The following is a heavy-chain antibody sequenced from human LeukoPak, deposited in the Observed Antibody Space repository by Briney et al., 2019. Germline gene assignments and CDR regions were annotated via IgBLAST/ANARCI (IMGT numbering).Heavy chain of an antibody. V-gene: IGHV4-39*01. CDR3: ARHRYTTIWSPYNWFDP. CDR1: GGSISSTSYF. D-gene: IGHD6-13*01. Sequence: SQTLSLTCTVSGGSISSTSYFWGWIRQPPGKGLEWIGSIYYSGNTYYNPSLKSRVTISVDTSKNQFSLNLTSVTAADTAVYYCARHRYTTIWSPYNWFDPWGQGTLVTVSS. J-gene: IGHJ5*02. CDR2: IYYSGNT.